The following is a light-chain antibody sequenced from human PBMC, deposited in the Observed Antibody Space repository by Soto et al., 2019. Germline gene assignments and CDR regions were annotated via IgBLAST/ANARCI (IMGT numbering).Light chain of an antibody. CDR1: QGVNRW. CDR2: AAS. CDR3: QQTNSFPRT. Sequence: DIQMTQSPSSVAASVGDRVTLTCRASQGVNRWLAWYQQKPGKAPMVLIYAASSLQSGVPSRFSGSGSGTDCTLTISSLQPEEFAAYYCQQTNSFPRTFGQGTKVEI. V-gene: IGKV1-12*01. J-gene: IGKJ1*01.